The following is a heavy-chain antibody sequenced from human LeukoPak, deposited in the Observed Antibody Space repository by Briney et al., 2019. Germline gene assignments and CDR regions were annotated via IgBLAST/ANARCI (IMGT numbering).Heavy chain of an antibody. CDR2: INSDGNST. V-gene: IGHV3-74*01. CDR3: ASDFWSGYYTPMGVNY. D-gene: IGHD3-3*01. CDR1: GFTFSSYS. Sequence: PGGSLRLSCAASGFTFSSYSMNWVRQAPGKGLVWVSRINSDGNSTNYADSVKGRFTISRDNAKNTLYLQMNSLRAEDTAVYYCASDFWSGYYTPMGVNYWGQGTLVTVSS. J-gene: IGHJ4*02.